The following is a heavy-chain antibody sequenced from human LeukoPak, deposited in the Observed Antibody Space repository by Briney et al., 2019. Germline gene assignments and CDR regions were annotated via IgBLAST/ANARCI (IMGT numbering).Heavy chain of an antibody. CDR1: GYTFTGYY. Sequence: GASVTVSCKDFGYTFTGYYMHWVRQAPGQGLEWMGWIKPNSGGTNSAQKFQGRVTMTRDTSISTAYMEMSRLTSDDTAVYYCARGKDWGPYWGQGTLVTVSS. J-gene: IGHJ4*02. D-gene: IGHD7-27*01. CDR3: ARGKDWGPY. CDR2: IKPNSGGT. V-gene: IGHV1-2*02.